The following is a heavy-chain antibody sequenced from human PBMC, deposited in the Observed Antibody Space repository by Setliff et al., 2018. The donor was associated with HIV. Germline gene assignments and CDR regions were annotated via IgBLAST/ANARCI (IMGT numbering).Heavy chain of an antibody. CDR1: GGPLSGHY. CDR2: TSHSGKT. V-gene: IGHV4-34*01. D-gene: IGHD2-2*01. Sequence: SETLSLTCAVYGGPLSGHYWSWIRQPPGQGLEWIGETSHSGKTNYNPSLKSRVTISVDTSKNQFSLKLASVTAADTAVYYCVTSSSWSSRLNFWGPGMWVTVSS. J-gene: IGHJ4*02. CDR3: VTSSSWSSRLNF.